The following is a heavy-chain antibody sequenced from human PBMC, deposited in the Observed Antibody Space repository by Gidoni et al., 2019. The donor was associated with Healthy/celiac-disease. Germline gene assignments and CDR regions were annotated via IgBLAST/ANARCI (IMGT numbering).Heavy chain of an antibody. J-gene: IGHJ6*02. CDR3: ARAPVPAASIYYYYGMDV. CDR1: GGTFSSYA. Sequence: QVHLVQSGAEVKKPGSSVKVSCKVSGGTFSSYAISWVRQAPGQGLEWMGGIIPILGTANYAQKFQGRVTITADESTSTAYMELSSLRSEDTAVYYCARAPVPAASIYYYYGMDVWGQGTTVTVSS. D-gene: IGHD2-2*01. V-gene: IGHV1-69*01. CDR2: IIPILGTA.